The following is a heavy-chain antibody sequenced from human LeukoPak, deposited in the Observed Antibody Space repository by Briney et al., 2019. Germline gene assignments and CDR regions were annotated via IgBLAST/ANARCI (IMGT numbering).Heavy chain of an antibody. J-gene: IGHJ4*02. D-gene: IGHD3-10*01. CDR2: ISGSGGST. CDR1: GFTFSSYA. Sequence: GGSLRLSCAASGFTFSSYAMSWVRQAPGNRLEWVSAISGSGGSTYYADSVKGRFTISRDNSKNTLYLQMNSLRAEDTAVYYCVKDALYYYGSGSQYWGQGTLVTVSS. CDR3: VKDALYYYGSGSQY. V-gene: IGHV3-23*01.